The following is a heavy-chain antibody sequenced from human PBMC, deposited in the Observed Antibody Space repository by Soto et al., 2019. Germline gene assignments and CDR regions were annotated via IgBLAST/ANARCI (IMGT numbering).Heavy chain of an antibody. CDR3: ARMYSYSRAAYYYYGLDV. CDR1: GGTFSSYS. Sequence: QVQLVQSGAEVKKPWSSVKVSCKASGGTFSSYSINWVRQAPGQGLEWMGGIIPVFGTPNFAQKFQGRVTISADESTGTAYMELTSLRHEDTAVYYCARMYSYSRAAYYYYGLDVWGQGTTVTVSS. J-gene: IGHJ6*02. CDR2: IIPVFGTP. D-gene: IGHD5-18*01. V-gene: IGHV1-69*12.